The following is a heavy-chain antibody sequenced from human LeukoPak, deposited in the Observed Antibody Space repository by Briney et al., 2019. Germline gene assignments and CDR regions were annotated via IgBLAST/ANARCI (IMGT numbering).Heavy chain of an antibody. CDR2: IYYSGST. CDR1: GGSMSPYH. Sequence: SETLSLTCTVSGGSMSPYHWGWIRQPPGKGLEWTGYIYYSGSTNYNPSLKSRVTISVDTSKNQFSLKLSSVTAADTAIYYCARAVSGRFDYWGQGTLVSVSS. J-gene: IGHJ4*02. V-gene: IGHV4-59*08. CDR3: ARAVSGRFDY. D-gene: IGHD6-19*01.